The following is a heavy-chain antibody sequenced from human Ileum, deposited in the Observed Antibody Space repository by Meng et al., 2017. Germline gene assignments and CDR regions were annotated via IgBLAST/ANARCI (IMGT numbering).Heavy chain of an antibody. CDR3: AKGGSGSYNTYFDS. D-gene: IGHD1-26*01. Sequence: GESLKISCGVSGFTFSTYGMSWVRQAPGKGLEWVSGISGRVGGTYYADSVKGRFTISRDSSKNTLYLQMSSLRADDTAVYYCAKGGSGSYNTYFDSWGYGTLVTVSS. CDR1: GFTFSTYG. V-gene: IGHV3-23*01. J-gene: IGHJ4*01. CDR2: ISGRVGGT.